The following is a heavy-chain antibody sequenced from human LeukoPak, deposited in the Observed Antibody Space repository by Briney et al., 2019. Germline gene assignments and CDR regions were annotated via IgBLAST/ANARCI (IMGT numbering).Heavy chain of an antibody. Sequence: SETLSLTCTVSGGSISSSSYYWGWIRQPPGKGLEWIGSTYYSGSTYYNPSLKSRVTISVDTSKNQFSLKLSSVTAADTAVYYCARDNFLIAGGFDYWGQGTLVTVSS. CDR3: ARDNFLIAGGFDY. CDR1: GGSISSSSYY. J-gene: IGHJ4*02. V-gene: IGHV4-39*02. CDR2: TYYSGST. D-gene: IGHD1-1*01.